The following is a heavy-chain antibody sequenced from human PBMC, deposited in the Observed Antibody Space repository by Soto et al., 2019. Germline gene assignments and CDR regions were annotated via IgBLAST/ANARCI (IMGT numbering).Heavy chain of an antibody. D-gene: IGHD3-10*01. CDR3: AKGGSGSYSNAFDI. J-gene: IGHJ3*02. V-gene: IGHV4-30-2*03. CDR2: IYHSGST. CDR1: GGSISSGGYS. Sequence: SETLSLTCAVSGGSISSGGYSWSWIRQPPGKGLEWIGYIYHSGSTYYNPSLKSRVTISVDTSKNQFSLKLSSVTAADTAVYYCAKGGSGSYSNAFDIWGQGTMATVSS.